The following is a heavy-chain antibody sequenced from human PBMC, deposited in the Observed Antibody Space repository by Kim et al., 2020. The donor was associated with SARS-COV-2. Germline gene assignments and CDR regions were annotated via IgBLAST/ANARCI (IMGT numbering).Heavy chain of an antibody. V-gene: IGHV4-59*09. D-gene: IGHD5-12*01. J-gene: IGHJ6*03. Sequence: LKSRVTISVDTSKNQFSLKLSSVTAADTAVYYCSRGDRVATIFHYYYYRDVWGKGTTVTVSS. CDR3: SRGDRVATIFHYYYYRDV.